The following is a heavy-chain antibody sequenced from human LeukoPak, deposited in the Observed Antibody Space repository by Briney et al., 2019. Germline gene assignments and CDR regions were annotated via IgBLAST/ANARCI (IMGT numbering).Heavy chain of an antibody. Sequence: GGSLRLSCAASGFTFSIYAMYWLRQAPGKGLEWVAVMSFDGSNKYYADSVQGRFTISRDNSKNTLYLQMNSLRAEDTAVYYCARDAHTSSGSYWGGVDYYYGLDVWDQGTTVTVSS. V-gene: IGHV3-30*03. CDR1: GFTFSIYA. CDR3: ARDAHTSSGSYWGGVDYYYGLDV. D-gene: IGHD3-10*01. CDR2: MSFDGSNK. J-gene: IGHJ6*02.